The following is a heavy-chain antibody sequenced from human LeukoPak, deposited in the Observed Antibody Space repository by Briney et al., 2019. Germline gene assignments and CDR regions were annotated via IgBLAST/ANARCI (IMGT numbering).Heavy chain of an antibody. Sequence: ASVKVSCKASGYTFTSYGISWVRQAPGQGLEWMGWISVQNGNTNYAQKLQGRVTMTTDTSTSTDYMELRSLRSDDTAVYYCARDYDSSGYCDYWGQGTLVTVSS. CDR3: ARDYDSSGYCDY. CDR2: ISVQNGNT. J-gene: IGHJ4*02. D-gene: IGHD3-22*01. V-gene: IGHV1-18*01. CDR1: GYTFTSYG.